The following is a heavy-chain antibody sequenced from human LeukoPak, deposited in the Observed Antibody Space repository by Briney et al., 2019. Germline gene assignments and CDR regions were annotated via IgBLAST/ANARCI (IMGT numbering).Heavy chain of an antibody. V-gene: IGHV3-30*18. D-gene: IGHD4-17*01. CDR3: AKGGASVTRYVDY. CDR2: ISYDGSNK. J-gene: IGHJ4*02. CDR1: GFTFSSYG. Sequence: GGSLRLSCAASGFTFSSYGMHWVRQAPGKGLEWVAVISYDGSNKYYADSVKGRFTISRDNSQNTLYLQMNSLRPEDTAVYYCAKGGASVTRYVDYWGQGTLVTVSS.